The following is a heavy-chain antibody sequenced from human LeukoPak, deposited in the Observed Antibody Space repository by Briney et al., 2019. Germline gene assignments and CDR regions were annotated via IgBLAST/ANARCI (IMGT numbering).Heavy chain of an antibody. CDR3: TRSSGAYRSFDY. D-gene: IGHD1-26*01. CDR2: IYYSGTP. V-gene: IGHV4-59*01. CDR1: GGSISSNY. J-gene: IGHJ4*02. Sequence: PSETLSLTCTVSGGSISSNYWSWIRPPPGKGQEWTGYIYYSGTPAYNPSLTSRVTLPVHTSNNQFSLIVRSATAAATAVYCFTRSSGAYRSFDYWGQGTLVPVSS.